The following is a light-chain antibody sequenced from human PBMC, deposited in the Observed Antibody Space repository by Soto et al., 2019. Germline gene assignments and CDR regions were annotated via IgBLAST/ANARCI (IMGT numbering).Light chain of an antibody. CDR2: GAS. CDR3: QHYVTSLTT. V-gene: IGKV3-20*01. CDR1: QSGSSTY. J-gene: IGKJ1*01. Sequence: EFVLTQSPGTLSLSPGERATLSCRASQSGSSTYLAWYQQKPGQAPRLLIFGASIRVTGIPDRFSGSGSGTDFTLTISRLEPEDFAVYYCQHYVTSLTTFGQGTKVDIK.